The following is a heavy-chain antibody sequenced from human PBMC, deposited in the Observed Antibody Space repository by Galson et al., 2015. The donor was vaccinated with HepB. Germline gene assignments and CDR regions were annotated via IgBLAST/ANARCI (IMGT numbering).Heavy chain of an antibody. V-gene: IGHV3-33*01. D-gene: IGHD4-23*01. J-gene: IGHJ4*02. CDR3: ARAAYGGSYYFDY. CDR1: GFTFSSYG. Sequence: SLRLSCAASGFTFSSYGMHWVRQAPGKGLEWVAVIWYDGSNKYYADSVKGRFTISRDNSKNTLYLQMNSLRAEDTAVYYCARAAYGGSYYFDYWGQGTLVTVSS. CDR2: IWYDGSNK.